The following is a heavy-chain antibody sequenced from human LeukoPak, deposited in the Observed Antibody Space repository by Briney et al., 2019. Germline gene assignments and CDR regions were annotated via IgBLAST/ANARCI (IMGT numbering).Heavy chain of an antibody. CDR3: ARGYCSGGSCYLGFDY. CDR1: GGSGGSINGYY. CDR2: IYYSGYT. D-gene: IGHD2-15*01. V-gene: IGHV4-59*01. Sequence: SETLSLTCSVSGGSGGSINGYYWSWIRQPPGKGLEWIGYIYYSGYTKYNPSLNSRVTISVDTSKTQVSLKLNSVTAADTAVYYCARGYCSGGSCYLGFDYWGQGILVTVSS. J-gene: IGHJ4*02.